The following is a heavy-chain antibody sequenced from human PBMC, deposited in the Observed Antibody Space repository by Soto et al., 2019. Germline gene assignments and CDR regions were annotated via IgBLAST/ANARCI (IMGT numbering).Heavy chain of an antibody. V-gene: IGHV3-11*05. D-gene: IGHD7-27*01. CDR2: ISGTGTNT. CDR1: GFIFSDFY. Sequence: QVQLVESGGGLVKPGGSLRLSCAASGFIFSDFYMSWIRQAPGKGLEWVSYISGTGTNTKYADSVKGRFTISRDNAKNSLYLQMNSLRVDDTAVYYCVRDFLSGDYWGQGILVTVSS. J-gene: IGHJ4*02. CDR3: VRDFLSGDY.